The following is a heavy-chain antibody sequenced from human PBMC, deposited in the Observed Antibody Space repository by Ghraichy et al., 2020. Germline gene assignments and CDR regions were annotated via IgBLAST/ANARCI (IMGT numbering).Heavy chain of an antibody. V-gene: IGHV4-34*01. J-gene: IGHJ4*02. CDR2: INQSGST. D-gene: IGHD3-16*01. Sequence: SETLSLTCAVYGGSFSDYYWTWIRQPPGKGLEWIGEINQSGSTIYNPSLKSRVAISVDTTKNQFSLRLTSVTAADTAVYYCARGRGHSTFRGTFYWGQGTLVTVSS. CDR3: ARGRGHSTFRGTFY. CDR1: GGSFSDYY.